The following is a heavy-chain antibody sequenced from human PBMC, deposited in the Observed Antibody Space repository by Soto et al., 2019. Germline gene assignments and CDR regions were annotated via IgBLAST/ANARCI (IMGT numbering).Heavy chain of an antibody. CDR3: ARVEGGYYGSGSYGFDY. Sequence: EVQLVESGGGLVQPGGSLSLSCAASGFTFSNYWMTWVRQAQGKGLEWVANIKQDGSEKYYVDSVKGRSTISRDNAKNSVNLHMDSLRVEDTAVYYCARVEGGYYGSGSYGFDYWGQGSLVTVSS. V-gene: IGHV3-7*01. D-gene: IGHD3-10*01. CDR1: GFTFSNYW. J-gene: IGHJ4*02. CDR2: IKQDGSEK.